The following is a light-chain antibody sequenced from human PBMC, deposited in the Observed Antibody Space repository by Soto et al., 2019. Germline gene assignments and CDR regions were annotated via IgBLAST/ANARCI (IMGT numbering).Light chain of an antibody. CDR1: QTVSSN. CDR2: GAS. Sequence: EIVMTQSPATLSVSPGERATLSCRASQTVSSNLAWYQQIPGQAPRLLIYGASTRATGIPARFSGSGSGTGFTLTISSLQSEDFAVYYCQQYNYWPYTFGQGTKLEIK. V-gene: IGKV3-15*01. J-gene: IGKJ2*01. CDR3: QQYNYWPYT.